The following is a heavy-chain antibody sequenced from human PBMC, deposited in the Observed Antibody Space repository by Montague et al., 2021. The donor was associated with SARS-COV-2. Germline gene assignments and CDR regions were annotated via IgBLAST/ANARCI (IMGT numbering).Heavy chain of an antibody. J-gene: IGHJ4*02. CDR1: SGSINSDSYY. D-gene: IGHD3-10*01. V-gene: IGHV4-39*01. CDR2: VHYSVDI. CDR3: VRHGYGPVIQNDY. Sequence: SETLSLTCTVSSGSINSDSYYWRWIRQPPGKTLEWVGSVHYSVDISYYPSLQSRVAISVDPSTNQFSLNVSSVTTADTAVYYCVRHGYGPVIQNDYWGQGTLVTVSS.